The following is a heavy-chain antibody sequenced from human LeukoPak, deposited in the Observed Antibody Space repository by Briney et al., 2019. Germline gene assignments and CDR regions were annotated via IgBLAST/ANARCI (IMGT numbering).Heavy chain of an antibody. V-gene: IGHV4-61*02. CDR2: IYTSGST. CDR1: GGSISSGSYY. Sequence: SETLSLTCTVSGGSISSGSYYWSWIRQPAGKGLEWIGRIYTSGSTNYNPSLKSRVTISVDTSKNQFSLKLSSVTAADTAVYYCARVVRWFGELSYCDYWGQGTLVTVSS. D-gene: IGHD3-10*01. CDR3: ARVVRWFGELSYCDY. J-gene: IGHJ4*02.